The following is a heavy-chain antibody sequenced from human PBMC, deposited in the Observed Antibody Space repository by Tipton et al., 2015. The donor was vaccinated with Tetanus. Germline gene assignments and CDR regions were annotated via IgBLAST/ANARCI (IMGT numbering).Heavy chain of an antibody. Sequence: SLRLSCAASGFTFSSYSLSWVRQAPGEGLEWVSSISVSSRYTYYADSVKGRFTISRDDAKNSLYLQMNSLRAEDTAVYYCARAGGGWGYYSDYWGQGILLTVSS. V-gene: IGHV3-21*01. J-gene: IGHJ4*02. CDR3: ARAGGGWGYYSDY. CDR2: ISVSSRYT. CDR1: GFTFSSYS. D-gene: IGHD3-16*01.